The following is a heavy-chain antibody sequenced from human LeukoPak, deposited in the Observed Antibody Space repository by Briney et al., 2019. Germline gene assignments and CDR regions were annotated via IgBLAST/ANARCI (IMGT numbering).Heavy chain of an antibody. CDR1: GGTFSSYA. CDR2: IIPIFGTA. CDR3: ARVLSHGYSDY. Sequence: SVKVSCKASGGTFSSYAISWVRQAPGQGLEWMGGIIPIFGTANYAQKFRGRVTITADKSTRTAYMELSSLRSEDTAVYYCARVLSHGYSDYWGQGSLVTVSS. V-gene: IGHV1-69*06. J-gene: IGHJ4*02. D-gene: IGHD2/OR15-2a*01.